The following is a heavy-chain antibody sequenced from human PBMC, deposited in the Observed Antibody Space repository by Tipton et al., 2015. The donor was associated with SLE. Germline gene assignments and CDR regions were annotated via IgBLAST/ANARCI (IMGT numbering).Heavy chain of an antibody. J-gene: IGHJ4*02. CDR2: IYTSGTP. CDR1: GAYVSSGYYY. D-gene: IGHD1-14*01. Sequence: TLSLTCTVSGAYVSSGYYYWNWVRQCAEKGLEWLGRIYTSGTPNYNPSLGRRLSLSLDRSKNAISLDLKFVTAADSAVYYCATTTIEHRPGYFDFWGQGALVTVSS. CDR3: ATTTIEHRPGYFDF. V-gene: IGHV4-61*02.